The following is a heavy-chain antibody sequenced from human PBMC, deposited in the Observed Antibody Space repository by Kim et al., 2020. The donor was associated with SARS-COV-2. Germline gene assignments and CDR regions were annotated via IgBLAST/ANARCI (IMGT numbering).Heavy chain of an antibody. D-gene: IGHD3-10*01. Sequence: SRVTISVDTSKNQFSLKLSSVTAADTAVYYCARGEGNGQNYYGSGSSIDYWGQGTLVTVSS. V-gene: IGHV4-34*01. J-gene: IGHJ4*02. CDR3: ARGEGNGQNYYGSGSSIDY.